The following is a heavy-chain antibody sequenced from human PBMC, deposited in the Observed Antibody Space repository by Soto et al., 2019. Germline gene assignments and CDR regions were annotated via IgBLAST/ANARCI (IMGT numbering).Heavy chain of an antibody. CDR1: GFTFTSFG. CDR3: AKDLREMATTTPDY. Sequence: QVHLVESGGGVVQPGRSLRLSCAASGFTFTSFGIHWVRQAPGKGLEWVAVVSYDGIDENYADSVKGRFSISRDNSKNTVYLQMNSLRGEDTAVYYCAKDLREMATTTPDYWGQGTLVTVSS. V-gene: IGHV3-30*18. CDR2: VSYDGIDE. J-gene: IGHJ4*02. D-gene: IGHD1-1*01.